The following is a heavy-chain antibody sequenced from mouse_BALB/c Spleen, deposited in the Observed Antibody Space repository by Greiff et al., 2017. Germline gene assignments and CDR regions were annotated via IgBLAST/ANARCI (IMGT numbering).Heavy chain of an antibody. CDR1: GFTFTDYY. Sequence: EVQVVESGGGLVQPGGSLRLSCATSGFTFTDYYMSWVRQPPGKALEWLGFIRNKANGYTTEYSASVKGRFTISRDNSQSILYLQMNTLRAEDSATYYCARVLYYGSSSFAYWGQGTLVTVSA. D-gene: IGHD1-1*01. V-gene: IGHV7-3*02. CDR2: IRNKANGYTT. J-gene: IGHJ3*01. CDR3: ARVLYYGSSSFAY.